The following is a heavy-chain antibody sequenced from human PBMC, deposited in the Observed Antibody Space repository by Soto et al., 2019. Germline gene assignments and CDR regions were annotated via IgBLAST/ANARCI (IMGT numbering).Heavy chain of an antibody. CDR1: GFSLTTDGEG. J-gene: IGHJ4*02. V-gene: IGHV2-5*01. CDR3: ALSRNLITEDAQVGDFYY. CDR2: IYWIYDE. D-gene: IGHD1-26*01. Sequence: QITLKESGPTLVKSTQTLTLTCSCSGFSLTTDGEGVGWFHISPGEPMPCLAPIYWIYDERYSPSLKTRLTITKDISRNQVVLVMTHMEPVDTGTYFCALSRNLITEDAQVGDFYYCGQGT.